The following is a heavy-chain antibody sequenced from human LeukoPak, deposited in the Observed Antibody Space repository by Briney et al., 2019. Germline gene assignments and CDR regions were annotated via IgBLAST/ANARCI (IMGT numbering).Heavy chain of an antibody. D-gene: IGHD3-10*01. V-gene: IGHV3-21*01. CDR1: GFTVSSNY. J-gene: IGHJ4*02. CDR3: ARDLGGSNFDY. CDR2: ISSSSSYI. Sequence: GGSLRLSCAASGFTVSSNYMSWVRQAPGKGLERVSSISSSSSYIYYADSVKGRFTISRDNAKNSLYLQMNSLRAEDTAVYYCARDLGGSNFDYWGQGTLVTVSS.